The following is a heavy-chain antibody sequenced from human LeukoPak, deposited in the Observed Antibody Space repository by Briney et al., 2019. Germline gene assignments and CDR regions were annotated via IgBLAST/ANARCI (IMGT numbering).Heavy chain of an antibody. Sequence: PSETLSLTCAVSGGSISSSNWWSWVRQPPGKGLEWIGYIYYSGSINYNPSLKSRVTISVDTPKNQFSLKLSSVTAADTAVYYCARDPAPNSSGYREDYFDSWGQGTLVTVSS. CDR1: GGSISSSNW. D-gene: IGHD3-22*01. J-gene: IGHJ4*02. V-gene: IGHV4-4*02. CDR2: IYYSGSI. CDR3: ARDPAPNSSGYREDYFDS.